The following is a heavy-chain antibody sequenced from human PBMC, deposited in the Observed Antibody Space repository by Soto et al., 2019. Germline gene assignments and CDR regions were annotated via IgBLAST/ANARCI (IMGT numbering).Heavy chain of an antibody. CDR2: LHYSGSA. D-gene: IGHD3-16*01. CDR3: ARSGHSFAGAI. V-gene: IGHV4-59*01. CDR1: GVSMIDYY. Sequence: SETLSLTCTVSGVSMIDYYGSWIRHSPGKGLEHLAYLHYSGSANYNPSLKSGVTISMDRSKNQFPLKLNSVTAADTASYYCARSGHSFAGAIWGQGIKVTVSS. J-gene: IGHJ4*02.